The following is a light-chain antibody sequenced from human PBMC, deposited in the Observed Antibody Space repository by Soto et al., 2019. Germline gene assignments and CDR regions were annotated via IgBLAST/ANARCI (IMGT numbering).Light chain of an antibody. CDR2: WAS. CDR3: QHFYNIPYT. Sequence: DIVMTQSPDSLAVSLGERATINCKSSQSVLDTSSDRSFLAWYHQKPGQPPKLLINWASTRESGVPDRFGGSGSGTDFTLTITSLQAEDVGIYYCQHFYNIPYTFGQGTKLEIK. J-gene: IGKJ2*01. CDR1: QSVLDTSSDRSF. V-gene: IGKV4-1*01.